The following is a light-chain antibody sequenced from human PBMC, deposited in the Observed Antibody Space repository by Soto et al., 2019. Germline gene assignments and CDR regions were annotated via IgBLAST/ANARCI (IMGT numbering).Light chain of an antibody. V-gene: IGLV7-43*01. CDR2: SIS. CDR3: LLYYDGAQV. J-gene: IGLJ3*02. CDR1: TGAVTSGYY. Sequence: QAVVTQVPSLTVSPGETVTLTCGSSTGAVTSGYYPNWFQQKPGQAPRPLIYSISNKHFWTPARFSGSLLGDKAALTLSGVQPEDEAEYYCLLYYDGAQVFGGGTKLTVL.